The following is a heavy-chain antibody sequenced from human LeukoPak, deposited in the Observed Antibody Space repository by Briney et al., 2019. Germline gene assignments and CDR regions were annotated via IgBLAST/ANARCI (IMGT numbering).Heavy chain of an antibody. CDR1: GYTFTGCY. V-gene: IGHV1-2*02. J-gene: IGHJ4*02. CDR2: INPNSGGT. CDR3: ARAINSIVVVVAATGY. D-gene: IGHD2-15*01. Sequence: RASVKVSCKASGYTFTGCYMHWVRQAPGQGLEWMGWINPNSGGTNYAQKFQGRVTMTRDTSISTAYMELSRLRSDDTAVYYCARAINSIVVVVAATGYWGQGTLVTVSS.